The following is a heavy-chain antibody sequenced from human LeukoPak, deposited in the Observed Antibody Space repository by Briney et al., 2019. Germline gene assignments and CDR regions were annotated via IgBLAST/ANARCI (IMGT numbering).Heavy chain of an antibody. CDR2: IYYSGST. J-gene: IGHJ3*02. V-gene: IGHV4-39*01. D-gene: IGHD3-3*01. CDR3: ASRGGSTIFGVVIDDAFDI. Sequence: PSETLSLTCTVSGGSISSSSYYWGWIRQPPGKGLEWIGSIYYSGSTYYNPSLKSRVTISVDTTKNQFSLKLSSVTAADTAVYYCASRGGSTIFGVVIDDAFDIWGQGTMVTVSS. CDR1: GGSISSSSYY.